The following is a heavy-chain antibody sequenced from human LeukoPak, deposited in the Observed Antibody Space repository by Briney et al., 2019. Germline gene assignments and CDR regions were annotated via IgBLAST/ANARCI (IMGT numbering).Heavy chain of an antibody. CDR3: AREEQYQLPKGYYYYMDV. J-gene: IGHJ6*03. D-gene: IGHD2-2*01. CDR1: GFTFSSYW. CDR2: INSDGSST. V-gene: IGHV3-74*01. Sequence: GGSLRLSCAASGFTFSSYWMHWVRQAPGKGLVWVSRINSDGSSTSYADSVKGRFTISRDNAKNTLYLQMNSLRAEGTAVYYCAREEQYQLPKGYYYYMDVWGKGTTVTVSS.